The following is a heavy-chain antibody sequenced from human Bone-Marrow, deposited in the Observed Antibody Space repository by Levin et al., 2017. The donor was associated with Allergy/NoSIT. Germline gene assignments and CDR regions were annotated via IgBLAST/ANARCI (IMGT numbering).Heavy chain of an antibody. CDR3: ARSDGDYDSNGYFLFDS. J-gene: IGHJ4*02. CDR1: GDSISNYY. D-gene: IGHD3-22*01. CDR2: FYNRGRT. V-gene: IGHV4-59*01. Sequence: MASETLSLTCSVSGDSISNYYWSWIRQTPGKGLEWIGYFYNRGRTINSPSLKSRVTISGDTSKNQFSLKVTSVTVADTAVYYCARSDGDYDSNGYFLFDSWGQGALVTVSS.